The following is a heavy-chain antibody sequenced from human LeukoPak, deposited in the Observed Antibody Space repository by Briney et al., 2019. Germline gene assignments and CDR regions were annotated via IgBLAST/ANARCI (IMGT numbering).Heavy chain of an antibody. CDR1: GFTFSSYS. V-gene: IGHV3-21*04. CDR3: AKEAYRHLDLHS. CDR2: ISSSSSYI. J-gene: IGHJ4*02. D-gene: IGHD2-21*01. Sequence: GGSLRLSCAASGFTFSSYSMNWVRQAPGKGLEWVSSISSSSSYIYYADSVKGRFTISRDISKNTLHLQMNGLRADDTAVYFCAKEAYRHLDLHSWGQGTLVTVSS.